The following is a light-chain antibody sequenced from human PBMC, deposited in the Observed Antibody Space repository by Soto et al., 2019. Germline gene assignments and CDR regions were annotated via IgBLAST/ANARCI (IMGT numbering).Light chain of an antibody. CDR2: EVS. CDR1: GSDVGGYNY. CDR3: SSYTSSSPPHGV. V-gene: IGLV2-14*01. Sequence: QSALTQPASVSGSPGQSITISCTGTGSDVGGYNYVSWYQHHPGKAPKLMIYEVSNWPSGVSNRFSGSKSGNTASLTISGLQAEDEADYYCSSYTSSSPPHGVFGGGTKLTVL. J-gene: IGLJ2*01.